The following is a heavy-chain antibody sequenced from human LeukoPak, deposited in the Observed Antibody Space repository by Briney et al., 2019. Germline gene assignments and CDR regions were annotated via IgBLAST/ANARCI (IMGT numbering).Heavy chain of an antibody. CDR3: AKDSSGYYQPFDS. J-gene: IGHJ4*02. CDR2: ISSSSSYI. V-gene: IGHV3-21*04. CDR1: GFTLRSIG. D-gene: IGHD3-22*01. Sequence: GGPLRLPWAALGFTLRSIGMNWFPRAPGKGRGGSPSISSSSSYIYYADSVKGRFTISRDNSKNMLYLQMHSLRAEDTAVYYCAKDSSGYYQPFDSWGQGTLVTVSS.